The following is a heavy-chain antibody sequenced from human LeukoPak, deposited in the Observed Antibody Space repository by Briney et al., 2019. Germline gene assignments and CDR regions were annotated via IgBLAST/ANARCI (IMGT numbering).Heavy chain of an antibody. CDR3: ARGGWTGYFDY. CDR1: GFTVSSNY. D-gene: IGHD6-19*01. V-gene: IGHV3-66*01. J-gene: IGHJ4*02. Sequence: GRSLRLSCAASGFTVSSNYMSWVRQAPGKGLEWVSVIYSGGSTYYADSVKGKFTISRDNSKNTLYLQMNSLRAEDTAVYYCARGGWTGYFDYWGQGTLVTVSS. CDR2: IYSGGST.